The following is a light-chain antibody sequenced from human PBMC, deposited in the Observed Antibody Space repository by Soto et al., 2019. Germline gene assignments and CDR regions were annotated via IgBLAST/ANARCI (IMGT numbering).Light chain of an antibody. CDR2: GAS. Sequence: EIVLTQSPGTLSLSPGEGDTLSCRASQSVTNNFLAWYQQKPGQAPRLLIYGASSRATGIPDRFSGSGSGTDFTLTISRLEPEDFAVYYCQQYGSSRTFGQGTKVDIK. V-gene: IGKV3-20*01. J-gene: IGKJ1*01. CDR3: QQYGSSRT. CDR1: QSVTNNF.